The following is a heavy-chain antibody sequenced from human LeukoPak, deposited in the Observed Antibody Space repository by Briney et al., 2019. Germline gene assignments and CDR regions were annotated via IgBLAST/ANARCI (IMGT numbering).Heavy chain of an antibody. CDR1: GFIFSTYG. V-gene: IGHV3-33*01. Sequence: PGRSLRLSCAASGFIFSTYGMHWVRQAPGKGLDWAAVIWYDGSNKYYGDSVKGRFTVSRDNSRNTLYLQMNSLRAEDTAVYYCARAVGPFDFWGQGTMVTVSS. CDR2: IWYDGSNK. CDR3: ARAVGPFDF. J-gene: IGHJ3*01.